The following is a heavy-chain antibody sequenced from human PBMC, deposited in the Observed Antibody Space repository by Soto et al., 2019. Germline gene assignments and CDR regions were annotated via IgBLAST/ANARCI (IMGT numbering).Heavy chain of an antibody. Sequence: QVQLVQSGAEVKKPGSSVKVSCKASGGTFSSYTISWVRQAPGQGLEWMGRIIPILGIANYAQKFQGRVTITADKSTSTAYMELSSLRSEDTAVYYCVRFRATGAGWDWGQGTLVTVSS. D-gene: IGHD5-12*01. CDR3: VRFRATGAGWD. V-gene: IGHV1-69*02. CDR2: IIPILGIA. CDR1: GGTFSSYT. J-gene: IGHJ4*02.